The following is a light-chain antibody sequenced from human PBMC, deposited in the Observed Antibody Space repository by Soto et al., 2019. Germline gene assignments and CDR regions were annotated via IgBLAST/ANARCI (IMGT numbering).Light chain of an antibody. J-gene: IGKJ1*01. CDR2: DAS. CDR1: QSVSSY. V-gene: IGKV3-11*01. CDR3: QQRSNWPLT. Sequence: EIVLTQSPATLSLSPGERATLSSRASQSVSSYLAWYQQTNGQAPRILIYDASNRDTGIPARFSGRGSGTDFTLTISSLEPEDFEVYYCQQRSNWPLTFGQGTKVDIK.